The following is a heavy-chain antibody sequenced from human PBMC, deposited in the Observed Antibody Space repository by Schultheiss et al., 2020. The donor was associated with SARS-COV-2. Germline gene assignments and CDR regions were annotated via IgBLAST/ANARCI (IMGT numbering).Heavy chain of an antibody. Sequence: GESLKISCAASGFTFSSYAMHWVRQAPGKGLEYVSAISSNGGSTYYADSVKGRFTISRDNSKNTLYLQMNSLRAEDTAVYYCAKDRPYDILTGYYFFYWGQGTLVTVSS. CDR2: ISSNGGST. CDR3: AKDRPYDILTGYYFFY. V-gene: IGHV3-64*04. CDR1: GFTFSSYA. J-gene: IGHJ4*02. D-gene: IGHD3-9*01.